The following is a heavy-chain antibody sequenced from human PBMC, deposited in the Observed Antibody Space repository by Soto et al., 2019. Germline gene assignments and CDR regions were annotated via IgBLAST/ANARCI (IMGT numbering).Heavy chain of an antibody. J-gene: IGHJ4*02. CDR3: ARDPIAAAGP. D-gene: IGHD6-13*01. CDR1: GFTFSSYS. Sequence: EVQLVESGGGLVKPGGSLRLSCAASGFTFSSYSMNWVRQAPGKGLEWVSSISSSSSYIYYADSVKGRFTISRDNAKNSLYLQMNSLRAEHTAVYYCARDPIAAAGPGGQGTLVTVSS. V-gene: IGHV3-21*01. CDR2: ISSSSSYI.